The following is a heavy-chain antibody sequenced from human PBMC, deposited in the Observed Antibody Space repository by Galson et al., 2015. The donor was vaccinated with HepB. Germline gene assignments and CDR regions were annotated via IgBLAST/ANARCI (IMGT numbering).Heavy chain of an antibody. CDR1: GFTFDDYG. D-gene: IGHD4-23*01. Sequence: SLRLSCAASGFTFDDYGMSWVRQAPGKGLEWVSGINWNGGSTGYADSVKGRFTISRDNAKNSLYLQMNSLRAEDTALYHCARRFYGGNSYFDYWGQGTLVTVSS. CDR3: ARRFYGGNSYFDY. CDR2: INWNGGST. J-gene: IGHJ4*02. V-gene: IGHV3-20*01.